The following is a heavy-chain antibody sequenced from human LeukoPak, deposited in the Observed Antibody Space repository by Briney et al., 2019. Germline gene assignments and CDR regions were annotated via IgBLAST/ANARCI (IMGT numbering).Heavy chain of an antibody. CDR1: GGSISSYY. V-gene: IGHV4-34*01. CDR2: INHSGST. D-gene: IGHD6-19*01. Sequence: PSETLSLTCTVSGGSISSYYWSWIRQPPGKGLEWIGEINHSGSTNYNPSLKSRVTISVDTSKNQFSLKLSSVTAADTAVYYCARDLYSSGWYGRGFYFDYWGQGTLVTVSS. CDR3: ARDLYSSGWYGRGFYFDY. J-gene: IGHJ4*02.